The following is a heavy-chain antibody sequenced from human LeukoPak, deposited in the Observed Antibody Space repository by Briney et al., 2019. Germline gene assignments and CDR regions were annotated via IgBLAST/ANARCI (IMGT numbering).Heavy chain of an antibody. J-gene: IGHJ4*02. D-gene: IGHD5-18*01. CDR2: MSGSGGTT. CDR3: AGRPTGYSSGYIH. V-gene: IGHV3-23*01. CDR1: GFTFSNYA. Sequence: PGGSLRLSCAASGFTFSNYAMIWVRQAPGKGLEWVSAMSGSGGTTYYADSVKGRFTISRDNSENIVYLQMNNLRVEDTAVYYCAGRPTGYSSGYIHWGQGTLVTVSS.